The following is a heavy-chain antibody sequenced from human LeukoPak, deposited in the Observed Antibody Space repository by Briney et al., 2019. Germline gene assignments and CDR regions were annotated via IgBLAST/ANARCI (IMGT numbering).Heavy chain of an antibody. Sequence: GGSLRLSCAASGFSFWHHAMHWVRQAPGKGLEWLSQIWSDGNNKYYADTVRGRFTISRDTSKNTLYLEMNSLRAEDTAIYYCAGDGKQSSPYAYDYWGQGTLVTVSS. CDR3: AGDGKQSSPYAYDY. V-gene: IGHV3-33*01. J-gene: IGHJ4*02. CDR2: IWSDGNNK. CDR1: GFSFWHHA. D-gene: IGHD2-2*01.